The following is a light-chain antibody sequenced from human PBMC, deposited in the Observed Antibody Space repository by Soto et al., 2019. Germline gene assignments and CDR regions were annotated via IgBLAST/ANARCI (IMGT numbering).Light chain of an antibody. J-gene: IGLJ2*01. Sequence: QSVLTQPPSVSAAPGQKVTISCSGSRSNIGNNFVSWYQQLPGTAPKLLIFDNSQRPSGIPDRFSGSKSGTSATLGITGLQTGDEAGYFCATWDSGLNALVFGGGTKLTVL. V-gene: IGLV1-51*01. CDR2: DNS. CDR3: ATWDSGLNALV. CDR1: RSNIGNNF.